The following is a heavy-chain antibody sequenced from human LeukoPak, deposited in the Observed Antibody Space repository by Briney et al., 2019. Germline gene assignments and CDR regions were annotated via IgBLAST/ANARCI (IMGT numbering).Heavy chain of an antibody. CDR2: ISSSSSYI. CDR1: GFTFSSYS. CDR3: AFDYGDYGPPGY. J-gene: IGHJ4*02. D-gene: IGHD4-17*01. V-gene: IGHV3-21*01. Sequence: GGSLRLSCAASGFTFSSYSMNWVRQAPGKGLEWVSSISSSSSYIYYADSVKGRFTISRDNAKNSLYLQMNSLRAEDAAVYHCAFDYGDYGPPGYWGQGTLDTVSS.